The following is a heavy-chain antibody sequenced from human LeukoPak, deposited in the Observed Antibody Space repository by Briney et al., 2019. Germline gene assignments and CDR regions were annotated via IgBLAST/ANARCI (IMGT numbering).Heavy chain of an antibody. CDR1: GEPICSYY. Sequence: SETLSLTCLVSGEPICSYYWSWIRQAPGRGPEYIGNVYYNGNTNYNPSLKSRVAISVDASKNQFSLKVDSVTTADTAVYYCARGDYDFWSGNWRFDTWGQGTLVTVSS. D-gene: IGHD3-3*01. CDR3: ARGDYDFWSGNWRFDT. J-gene: IGHJ4*02. CDR2: VYYNGNT. V-gene: IGHV4-59*01.